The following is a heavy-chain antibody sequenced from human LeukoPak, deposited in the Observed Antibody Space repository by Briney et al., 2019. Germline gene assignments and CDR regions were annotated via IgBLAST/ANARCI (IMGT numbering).Heavy chain of an antibody. V-gene: IGHV4-39*07. D-gene: IGHD1-26*01. CDR3: ARDFSGSPSFDY. CDR2: IYYSGST. Sequence: SETLSLTCTVSGGSISSSSYYWGWIRQPPGKGLEWIGSIYYSGSTYYNPSLKSRVTISVDTSKNQFSLKLSSVTAADTAVYYCARDFSGSPSFDYWGQGTLVTVSS. CDR1: GGSISSSSYY. J-gene: IGHJ4*02.